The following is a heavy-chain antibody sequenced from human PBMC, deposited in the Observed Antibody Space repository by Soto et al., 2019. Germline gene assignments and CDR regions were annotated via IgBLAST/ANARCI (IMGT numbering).Heavy chain of an antibody. V-gene: IGHV4-59*01. Sequence: PSETLSLTCTVSGGSISSYYWSWIRRPPGKGLEWIGYIYYDGNTNYNPSLKSRVTMSVDTSKNQFSLELTSVTAADTAVYYCARGGWSLDSWGQGVLVT. CDR3: ARGGWSLDS. CDR1: GGSISSYY. J-gene: IGHJ4*02. CDR2: IYYDGNT. D-gene: IGHD6-19*01.